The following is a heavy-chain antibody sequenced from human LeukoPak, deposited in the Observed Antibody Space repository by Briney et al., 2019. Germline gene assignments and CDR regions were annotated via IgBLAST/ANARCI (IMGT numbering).Heavy chain of an antibody. V-gene: IGHV3-48*03. CDR2: ISTSGSTI. J-gene: IGHJ4*02. CDR1: GFTFSYYN. D-gene: IGHD2-2*02. CDR3: ARDGFCSSTSCYNDY. Sequence: GGSLRLSCAASGFTFSYYNMNWVRQAPGKGLEWVSYISTSGSTIYYAHSVKGRFTISRDNAQNSLSLQMHSLRAEDTAVYYCARDGFCSSTSCYNDYWGQGTLVTVSS.